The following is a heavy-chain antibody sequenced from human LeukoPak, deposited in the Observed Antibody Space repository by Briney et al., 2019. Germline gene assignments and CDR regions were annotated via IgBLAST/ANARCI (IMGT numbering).Heavy chain of an antibody. V-gene: IGHV4-30-4*01. CDR2: IYYSGST. CDR3: ARDPKYYYGSGSSPHWV. D-gene: IGHD3-10*01. J-gene: IGHJ6*02. CDR1: GGSLSSGDCY. Sequence: SETLSLTCTVSGGSLSSGDCYWSWIRQPPGTGLEWIGYIYYSGSTYYNPSLKSRVTISVDTSKNQFSLKLSSVTAADTAVYYCARDPKYYYGSGSSPHWVWGQGTTVTVSS.